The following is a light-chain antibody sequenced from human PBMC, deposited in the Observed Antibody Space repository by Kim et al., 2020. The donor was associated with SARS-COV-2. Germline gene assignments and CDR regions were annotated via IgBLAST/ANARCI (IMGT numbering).Light chain of an antibody. CDR2: STN. CDR1: SGSVSTSYY. J-gene: IGLJ3*02. Sequence: GTVTLPCGLSSGSVSTSYYPSWYQQTPGQAPRTLIYSTNTRSSGVPDRFSGSILGNKAALTITGAQADDESDYYCVLYMGSGIHWVFGGGTQLTVL. CDR3: VLYMGSGIHWV. V-gene: IGLV8-61*01.